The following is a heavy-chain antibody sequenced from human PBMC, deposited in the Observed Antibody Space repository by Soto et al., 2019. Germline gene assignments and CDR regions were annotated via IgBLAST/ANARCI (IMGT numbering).Heavy chain of an antibody. CDR3: AKEVGHQLVLNYGMDV. V-gene: IGHV3-30*18. Sequence: QVQLGESGGGVIQPGTSLSLSCGSSGFTFRSFGMYWVRQDPGKGLEWVAVVSYDGNHKYYADSVKGRFTGSRDNAKNMRYMQMSSRRGEDTAVYYCAKEVGHQLVLNYGMDVWGQGTTVTVSS. J-gene: IGHJ6*02. D-gene: IGHD2-2*01. CDR1: GFTFRSFG. CDR2: VSYDGNHK.